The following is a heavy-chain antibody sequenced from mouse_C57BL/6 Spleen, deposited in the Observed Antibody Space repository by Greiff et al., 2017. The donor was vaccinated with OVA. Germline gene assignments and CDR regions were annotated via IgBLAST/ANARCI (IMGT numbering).Heavy chain of an antibody. J-gene: IGHJ1*03. CDR1: GYTFTSYW. D-gene: IGHD4-1*01. Sequence: VQLQQPGAELVKPGASVKLSCKASGYTFTSYWMQWVKQRPGQGLEWIGEIDPSDSNTNYNQKFKGKATLTVDTSSSTAYMQHSSLTSEDSAVYYCARKLGRGYFGVWGTGTTVTVAS. V-gene: IGHV1-50*01. CDR2: IDPSDSNT. CDR3: ARKLGRGYFGV.